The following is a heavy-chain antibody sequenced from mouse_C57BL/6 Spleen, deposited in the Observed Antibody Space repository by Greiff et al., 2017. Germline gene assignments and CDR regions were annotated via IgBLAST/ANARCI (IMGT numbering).Heavy chain of an antibody. V-gene: IGHV3-1*01. D-gene: IGHD3-2*02. J-gene: IGHJ4*01. CDR2: ISYSGST. Sequence: VQLKQSGPGMVKPSPSLSLTCTVTGYSITSGYDWHWIRHFPGNKLEWMGYISYSGSTNYNPSLKSRISITHDTSKNHFFLKLNSVTTEDTATYYCARGGTAQATDAMDYWGQGTSVTVSS. CDR1: GYSITSGYD. CDR3: ARGGTAQATDAMDY.